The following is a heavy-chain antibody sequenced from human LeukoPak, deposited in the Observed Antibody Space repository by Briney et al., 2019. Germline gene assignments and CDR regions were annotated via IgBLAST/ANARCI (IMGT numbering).Heavy chain of an antibody. CDR1: GFSFRTYA. Sequence: AGGSLRLSCAASGFSFRTYAMTRVRQAPGKGLEWVSSISGSGATTYNADPLKGRFTISRDNSKNTLYLQMNSLRAEDTAVYYCVRESTSSGYYYAPDYWGQGTLVTVS. CDR3: VRESTSSGYYYAPDY. J-gene: IGHJ4*02. D-gene: IGHD3-22*01. CDR2: ISGSGATT. V-gene: IGHV3-23*01.